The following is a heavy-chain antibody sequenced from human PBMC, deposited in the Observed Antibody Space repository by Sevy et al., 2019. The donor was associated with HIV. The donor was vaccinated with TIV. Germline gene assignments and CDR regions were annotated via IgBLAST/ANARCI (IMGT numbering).Heavy chain of an antibody. D-gene: IGHD2-15*01. Sequence: GGSLRLSCAASGFTFSDYGLHWVRQAPGKGLEWVAVIWYDGSKKYYADSVKGRFTISRDKSKNTLYLQMNSLRAEDTAVYYCARGGDSSGDSCYSGFDYWGQGTLVTVSS. V-gene: IGHV3-33*01. CDR1: GFTFSDYG. CDR2: IWYDGSKK. CDR3: ARGGDSSGDSCYSGFDY. J-gene: IGHJ4*02.